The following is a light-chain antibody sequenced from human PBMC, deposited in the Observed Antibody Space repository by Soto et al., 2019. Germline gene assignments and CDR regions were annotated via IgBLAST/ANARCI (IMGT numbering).Light chain of an antibody. Sequence: QSALTQPASVSGSPGRRLTSSCPETTSVVGSHNFVSWYQQYPGKAPKLLIYEASKRPSGLSNRFSGSKSGNTASLTISGLQAEDEADYYCCSLTNGATWVFGGGTKLTVL. V-gene: IGLV2-23*01. J-gene: IGLJ3*02. CDR1: TSVVGSHNF. CDR2: EAS. CDR3: CSLTNGATWV.